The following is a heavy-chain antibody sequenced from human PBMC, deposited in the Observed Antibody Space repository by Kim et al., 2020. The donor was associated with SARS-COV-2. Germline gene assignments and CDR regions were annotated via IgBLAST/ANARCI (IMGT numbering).Heavy chain of an antibody. CDR3: ATSYSSSWTYYFYGLDV. CDR2: IYPGDSST. D-gene: IGHD6-13*01. J-gene: IGHJ6*01. Sequence: GESLKISRRASGYSFTKYYVAWVHQVSGRGLECLGVIYPGDSSTKYSPFFQGQVTISADKSISTVYLQWSSLTASDTAIYYCATSYSSSWTYYFYGLDVW. V-gene: IGHV5-51*07. CDR1: GYSFTKYY.